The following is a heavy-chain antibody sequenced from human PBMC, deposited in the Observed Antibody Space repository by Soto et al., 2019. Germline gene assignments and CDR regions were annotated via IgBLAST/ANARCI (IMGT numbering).Heavy chain of an antibody. CDR1: GGTFSSYA. D-gene: IGHD3-22*01. J-gene: IGHJ4*02. Sequence: QVQLVQSGAEVKKPGSSVKVSCKASGGTFSSYAISWVRQAPGQGLEWMGGIIPIFGTANYAQKFQGRVTIPVDPSMXTAYMELSSLRSEDTAVYYCARDYYDSSGYYSFDYWGQGTLVTVSS. CDR2: IIPIFGTA. V-gene: IGHV1-69*12. CDR3: ARDYYDSSGYYSFDY.